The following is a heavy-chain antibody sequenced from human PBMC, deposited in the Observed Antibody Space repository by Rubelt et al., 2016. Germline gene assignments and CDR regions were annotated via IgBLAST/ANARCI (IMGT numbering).Heavy chain of an antibody. J-gene: IGHJ5*02. CDR3: ARLERFFGPFDP. D-gene: IGHD1-1*01. CDR1: GYSFTTYW. CDR2: IYPGDSDT. Sequence: EVQLVQSGPEVKKPGESLKISCKGSGYSFTTYWIGWVRQMPGKGLEWMGIIYPGDSDTRYSPACQGNVTIPADKSISTAYLQWSSLKASDTAMYYCARLERFFGPFDPWGQGSLVTVSS. V-gene: IGHV5-51*01.